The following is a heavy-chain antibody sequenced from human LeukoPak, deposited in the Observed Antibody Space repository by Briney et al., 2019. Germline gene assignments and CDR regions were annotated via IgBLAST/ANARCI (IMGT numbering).Heavy chain of an antibody. J-gene: IGHJ4*02. CDR2: ISSDGKNT. D-gene: IGHD1-1*01. V-gene: IGHV3-23*01. Sequence: GGSLRLSCVASGLTFSNCAIAWVRQAPGKGLEWVSTISSDGKNTHYADAVKGRFTISRDDSKSTVFLQMNSLSADDTAVYFCARDNTGSHQAFFDYWGQGSRVTVS. CDR1: GLTFSNCA. CDR3: ARDNTGSHQAFFDY.